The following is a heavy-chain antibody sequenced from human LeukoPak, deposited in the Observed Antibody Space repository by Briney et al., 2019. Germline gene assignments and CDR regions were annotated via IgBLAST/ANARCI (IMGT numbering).Heavy chain of an antibody. CDR2: FDPEDGET. Sequence: ASVKVSCKVSGYTLTELSMHWVRQAPGKGLEWMGGFDPEDGETIYAQKFQGRVTMTEDTSTDTAYMELSSLRSEDTAVYYCARGGAAAGPEMMDVWGQGTTVTVSS. CDR1: GYTLTELS. CDR3: ARGGAAAGPEMMDV. V-gene: IGHV1-24*01. D-gene: IGHD6-13*01. J-gene: IGHJ6*02.